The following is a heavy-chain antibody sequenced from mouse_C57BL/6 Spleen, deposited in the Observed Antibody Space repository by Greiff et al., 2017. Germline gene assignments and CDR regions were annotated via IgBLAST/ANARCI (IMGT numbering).Heavy chain of an antibody. CDR3: ARGGSSPAWFAY. D-gene: IGHD1-1*01. CDR1: GYTFTSYW. J-gene: IGHJ3*01. Sequence: QVQLQQPGAELVKPGVSVKMSCKASGYTFTSYWITWVKQRPGQGLEWIGDIYPGSGSTNYNEKFKSKATLTVDTSSSTAYMQLSSLTSEDSAVYYCARGGSSPAWFAYWGQGTLVTVSA. V-gene: IGHV1-55*01. CDR2: IYPGSGST.